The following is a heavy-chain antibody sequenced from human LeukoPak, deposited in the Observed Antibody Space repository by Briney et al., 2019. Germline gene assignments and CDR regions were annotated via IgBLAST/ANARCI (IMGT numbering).Heavy chain of an antibody. V-gene: IGHV1-69*06. CDR1: GGTFSSYA. CDR2: IIPIFGTA. D-gene: IGHD4-17*01. CDR3: TTDSTVTTDGDVFDI. J-gene: IGHJ3*02. Sequence: SVKVSCKASGGTFSSYAISWVRQAPGQGLAWMGGIIPIFGTANYAQKFQGRVTITADKSTNTAYMELNSLKTEDTAVYYCTTDSTVTTDGDVFDIWGQGTMVTVSS.